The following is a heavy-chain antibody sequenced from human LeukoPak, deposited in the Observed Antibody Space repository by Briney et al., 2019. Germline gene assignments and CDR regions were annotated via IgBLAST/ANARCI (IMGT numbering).Heavy chain of an antibody. CDR3: AIREMYSSGWCLGY. CDR2: ISGSGGST. Sequence: GGSLRLSCGASGFTFSSYAMSWVRQAPGKGLEWVSAISGSGGSTYYADSVKGRFTISRDNSKNTLYLQMNSLRAEDTALYYCAIREMYSSGWCLGYWGQGTLVTVSS. CDR1: GFTFSSYA. V-gene: IGHV3-23*01. J-gene: IGHJ4*02. D-gene: IGHD6-19*01.